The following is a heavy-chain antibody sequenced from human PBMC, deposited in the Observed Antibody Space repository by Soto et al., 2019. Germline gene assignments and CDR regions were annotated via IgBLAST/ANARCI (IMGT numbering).Heavy chain of an antibody. CDR2: ISYDGTIK. D-gene: IGHD5-18*01. Sequence: GGSLRLSCADSGFTFSSYAMHWVRQAPGKGLEWVAIISYDGTIKYYADSVKGRFTISRDNSKNTLYLQMNSLRAEDTAVYYCARDLSGYGYDYWGQGALVTV. CDR3: ARDLSGYGYDY. V-gene: IGHV3-30*04. J-gene: IGHJ4*02. CDR1: GFTFSSYA.